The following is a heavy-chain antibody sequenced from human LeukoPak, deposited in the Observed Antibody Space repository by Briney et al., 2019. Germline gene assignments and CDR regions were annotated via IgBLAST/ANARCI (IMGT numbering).Heavy chain of an antibody. D-gene: IGHD2/OR15-2a*01. CDR1: GFTFSSYA. CDR2: ISYDGSNK. V-gene: IGHV3-30*01. CDR3: ARDSGNIYYCMDV. J-gene: IGHJ6*03. Sequence: PGGSLRLSCAASGFTFSSYAMHWVRQAPGKGLEWVATISYDGSNKYYADSVKGRFAISRDNSKNTPYLQMNSLRAEDTAVYYCARDSGNIYYCMDVWGKGTTVTVSS.